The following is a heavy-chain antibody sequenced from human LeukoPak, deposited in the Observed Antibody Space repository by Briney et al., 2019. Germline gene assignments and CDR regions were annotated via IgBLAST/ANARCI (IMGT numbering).Heavy chain of an antibody. J-gene: IGHJ6*02. CDR2: INPNSGGT. Sequence: ASVKVSCKASGYTFTGYYMHWVRQAPGQGLEWMGWINPNSGGTNYAQKFQGRVTMTRDTSISTAYMELSRLRSDDTAVYYCARESKVVVAATRRLNYYYGMDVWGQGTTVTVSS. CDR3: ARESKVVVAATRRLNYYYGMDV. CDR1: GYTFTGYY. V-gene: IGHV1-2*02. D-gene: IGHD2-15*01.